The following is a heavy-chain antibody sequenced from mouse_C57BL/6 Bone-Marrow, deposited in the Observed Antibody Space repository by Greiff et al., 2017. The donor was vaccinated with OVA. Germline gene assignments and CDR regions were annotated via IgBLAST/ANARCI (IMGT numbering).Heavy chain of an antibody. J-gene: IGHJ4*01. CDR3: VRHGYYAMDY. V-gene: IGHV10-1*01. CDR1: GFSFNTYS. Sequence: EVKLMESGGGLVQPKGSLKLSCAASGFSFNTYSMNWVRQAPGPGLEWVARIRSKSNNYATYYADSVKDRFTITRDDSESMLYLQMNNLKTEDTAMYYCVRHGYYAMDYWGQGTAVTVSS. CDR2: IRSKSNNYAT.